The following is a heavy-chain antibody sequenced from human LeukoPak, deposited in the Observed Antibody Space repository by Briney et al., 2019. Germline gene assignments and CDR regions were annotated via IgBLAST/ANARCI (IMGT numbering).Heavy chain of an antibody. CDR1: GGSISSGSYY. V-gene: IGHV4-61*02. Sequence: PSETLSLTCTVSGGSISSGSYYWSWIRQPAGKGLEWIGRIYTSGSTNYNPSLKSRVTISVDTSKNQFSLKLTSVAAADTAVYYCASTPLPGSFDYWGQGTLVTVSS. CDR3: ASTPLPGSFDY. CDR2: IYTSGST. D-gene: IGHD1-26*01. J-gene: IGHJ4*02.